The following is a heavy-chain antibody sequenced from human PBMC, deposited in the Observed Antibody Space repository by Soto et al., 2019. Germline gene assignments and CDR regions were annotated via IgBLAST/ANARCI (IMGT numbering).Heavy chain of an antibody. CDR1: GATLSDFH. V-gene: IGHV4-34*02. J-gene: IGHJ4*02. CDR2: ISDSATT. CDR3: ARGARDFGDFERDDYFDH. Sequence: QVQLQQWGAGLLKPSETLSLTCAVSGATLSDFHWRCIRQPPGKGLEWIGKISDSATTDYNPSLLGRVTISLDPSKNEFSLKVSSVSAADTAVYYCARGARDFGDFERDDYFDHWGQGSLVTVSS. D-gene: IGHD1-1*01.